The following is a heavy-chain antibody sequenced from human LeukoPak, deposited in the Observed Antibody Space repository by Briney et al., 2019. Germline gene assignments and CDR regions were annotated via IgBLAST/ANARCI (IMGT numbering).Heavy chain of an antibody. CDR1: GFTFDDYA. CDR2: ISWNSGSI. D-gene: IGHD6-19*01. V-gene: IGHV3-9*01. J-gene: IGHJ4*02. CDR3: AKEYSSGWYYFDY. Sequence: PGGSLRLSCAAFGFTFDDYAMHWVRQAPGKGLEWVSGISWNSGSIGYADSVKGRFTISRDNAKNSLYLQMNSLRAEDTALYYCAKEYSSGWYYFDYWGQGTLVTVSS.